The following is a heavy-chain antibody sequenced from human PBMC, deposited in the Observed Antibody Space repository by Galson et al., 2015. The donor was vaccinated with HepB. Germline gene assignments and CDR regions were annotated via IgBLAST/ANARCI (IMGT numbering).Heavy chain of an antibody. D-gene: IGHD6-19*01. J-gene: IGHJ4*02. CDR1: GFIVSSNH. Sequence: SLRLSCAASGFIVSSNHMNWVRQALGKGLEWVSVIYSDGNTYYADSVKGRFTISRDKSKNTMALQMNSLSAEDTAVYYCARGNTPVGSSGWQSPLDYWGQVTLVTVSS. CDR3: ARGNTPVGSSGWQSPLDY. CDR2: IYSDGNT. V-gene: IGHV3-53*01.